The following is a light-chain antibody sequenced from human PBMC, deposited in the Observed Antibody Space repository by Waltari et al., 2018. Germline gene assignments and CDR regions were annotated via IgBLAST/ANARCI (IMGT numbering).Light chain of an antibody. Sequence: LSCRANQSVSSYLAWYQQKPGQAPRLLIYDASKRATGIPARFTGSGSGTHFTLTISSLEPEDFAVYYCQQRSKWFTFGGGTKVEIK. V-gene: IGKV3-11*01. CDR2: DAS. CDR1: QSVSSY. CDR3: QQRSKWFT. J-gene: IGKJ4*01.